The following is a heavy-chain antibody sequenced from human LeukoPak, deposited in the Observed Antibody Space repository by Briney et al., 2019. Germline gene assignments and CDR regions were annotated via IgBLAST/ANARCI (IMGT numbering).Heavy chain of an antibody. CDR3: AKDLKQLANFDY. V-gene: IGHV3-23*01. D-gene: IGHD6-6*01. CDR1: GFTFSSYG. Sequence: GGSLRLSCAASGFTFSSYGMSWVRQAPGKGLEWVSGISGRGGSIYCAQSVKGRFTISRDNSKNTLYLQMNSLRAEDTAVYYCAKDLKQLANFDYWGQGTLVTVSS. CDR2: ISGRGGSI. J-gene: IGHJ4*02.